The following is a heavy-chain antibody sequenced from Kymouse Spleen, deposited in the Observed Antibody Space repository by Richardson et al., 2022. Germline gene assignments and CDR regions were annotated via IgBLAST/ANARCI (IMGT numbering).Heavy chain of an antibody. CDR3: TRRLGYYYYGMDV. V-gene: IGHV3-73*02. J-gene: IGHJ6*02. CDR2: IRSKANSYAT. D-gene: IGHD7-27*02. Sequence: EVQLVESGGGLVQPGGSLKLSCAASGFTFSGSAMHWVRQASGKGLEWVGRIRSKANSYATAYAASVKGRFTISRDDSKNTAYLQMNSLKTEDTAVYYCTRRLGYYYYGMDVWGQGTTVTVSS. CDR1: GFTFSGSA.